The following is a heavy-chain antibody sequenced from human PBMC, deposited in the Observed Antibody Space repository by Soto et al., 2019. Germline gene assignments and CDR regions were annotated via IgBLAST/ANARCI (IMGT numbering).Heavy chain of an antibody. Sequence: QVQLLQSGAEVKKPGASVKVSCKASGYKFTTYGITWVRQAPGQGLEWLGGISTYNGNTDYAQNLQDRVTMTTETSTSTAYLEVRSLTSDDTAVYFCARGLGTNGLDVWGQGTKVTVSS. J-gene: IGHJ6*02. CDR3: ARGLGTNGLDV. D-gene: IGHD7-27*01. CDR2: ISTYNGNT. CDR1: GYKFTTYG. V-gene: IGHV1-18*04.